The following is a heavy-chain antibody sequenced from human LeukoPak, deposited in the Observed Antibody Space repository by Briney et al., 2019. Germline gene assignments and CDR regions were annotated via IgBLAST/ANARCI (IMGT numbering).Heavy chain of an antibody. CDR3: ARSPTYYYDSSGYYDY. CDR1: GFPFSSYW. Sequence: QPGGSLRLSCAASGFPFSSYWMSWVRQAPGKGLEWVANIKQDGSEKYYVDSVKGRFTISRDNAKNSLYLQMNSLRAEDTAVYYCARSPTYYYDSSGYYDYWGQGTLVTVSS. CDR2: IKQDGSEK. J-gene: IGHJ4*02. V-gene: IGHV3-7*01. D-gene: IGHD3-22*01.